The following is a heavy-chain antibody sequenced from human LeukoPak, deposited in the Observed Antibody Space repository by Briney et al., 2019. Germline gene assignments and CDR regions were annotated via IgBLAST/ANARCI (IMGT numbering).Heavy chain of an antibody. CDR1: GGSISSSSYY. J-gene: IGHJ6*03. Sequence: SETLSLTCTVSGGSISSSSYYWSWIRQPPGKGLEWIGYIYYSGSTNYNPSLKSRVTISLDTSKNQFSLRLSSVTAADTAVYYCARGVGDPHYFYYYYMDVWGKGTTVTVSS. CDR2: IYYSGST. D-gene: IGHD2-21*02. CDR3: ARGVGDPHYFYYYYMDV. V-gene: IGHV4-61*01.